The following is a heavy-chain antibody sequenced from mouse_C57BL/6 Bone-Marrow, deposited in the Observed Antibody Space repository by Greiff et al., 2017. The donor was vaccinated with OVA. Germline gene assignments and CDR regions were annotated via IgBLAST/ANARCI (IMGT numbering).Heavy chain of an antibody. CDR1: GYTFTDYY. Sequence: QVHVKQSGAELVRPGASVKLSCKASGYTFTDYYINWVKQRPGQGLEWIARIYPGSGNTYYNEKFKGKAPLTVDTSSSTAYMQLSSLTSEDSAVYFCARRLTVVEDYAMDYWGQGTSVTVSS. CDR2: IYPGSGNT. V-gene: IGHV1-76*01. J-gene: IGHJ4*01. D-gene: IGHD1-1*01. CDR3: ARRLTVVEDYAMDY.